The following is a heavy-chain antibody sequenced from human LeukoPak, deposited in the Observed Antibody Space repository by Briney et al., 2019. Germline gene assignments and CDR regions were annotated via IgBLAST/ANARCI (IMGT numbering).Heavy chain of an antibody. J-gene: IGHJ4*02. CDR2: ISWNSGKM. D-gene: IGHD5-12*01. Sequence: GRSLRLSCAASGFTFDAYAMHWVRQSPGKGLEWVSGISWNSGKMGYADSVRGRFTISRDNAKNSLYLQMNSLRAEDTPLYYCAKGRLRGPVDYWGQGALVTVSS. CDR3: AKGRLRGPVDY. CDR1: GFTFDAYA. V-gene: IGHV3-9*01.